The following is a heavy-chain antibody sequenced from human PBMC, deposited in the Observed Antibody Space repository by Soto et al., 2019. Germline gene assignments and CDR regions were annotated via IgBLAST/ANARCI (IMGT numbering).Heavy chain of an antibody. CDR2: ISGSGGST. J-gene: IGHJ4*02. V-gene: IGHV3-23*01. D-gene: IGHD7-27*01. Sequence: GESLKISCAASGFTFSSYAMSWVRQAPGKGLEWVSAISGSGGSTYYADSVKGRFTISRDNSKNTLYLQMNSLRAEDTAVYYCAKDPELGVDYWGQGTLVTVSS. CDR1: GFTFSSYA. CDR3: AKDPELGVDY.